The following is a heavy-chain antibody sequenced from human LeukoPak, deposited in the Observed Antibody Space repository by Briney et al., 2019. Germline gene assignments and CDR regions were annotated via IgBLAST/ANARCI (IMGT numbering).Heavy chain of an antibody. CDR2: INPNSGGT. Sequence: GASVKLSCKASGYTFTGYYMHWVRQAPGQGLEWMGWINPNSGGTNYAQKFQGRVTMTRDTSISTAYMELSRLRSDDTAVYYCAREVSGYDFGYYFDYWGQGTLVTVSS. D-gene: IGHD5-12*01. CDR1: GYTFTGYY. V-gene: IGHV1-2*02. CDR3: AREVSGYDFGYYFDY. J-gene: IGHJ4*02.